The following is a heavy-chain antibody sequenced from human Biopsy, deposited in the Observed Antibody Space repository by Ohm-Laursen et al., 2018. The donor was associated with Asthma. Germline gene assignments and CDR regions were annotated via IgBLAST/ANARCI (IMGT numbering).Heavy chain of an antibody. CDR3: VRGSSSWHHGPFHYYYGLDV. CDR1: SGSGGYMRSGNYY. D-gene: IGHD6-13*01. CDR2: IYYSGTT. Sequence: TLSLTCSLSSGSGGYMRSGNYYWGWIRQPPGKGLEWIGRIYYSGTTYYNPPLESRVTVSVDTSKNQFSLKLTSVTAADTAVYYCVRGSSSWHHGPFHYYYGLDVWGQGTTATVSS. J-gene: IGHJ6*02. V-gene: IGHV4-39*01.